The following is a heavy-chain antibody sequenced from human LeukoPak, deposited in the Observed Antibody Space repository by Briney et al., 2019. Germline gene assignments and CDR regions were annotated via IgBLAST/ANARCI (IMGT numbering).Heavy chain of an antibody. CDR3: ARAPAGHVLDF. D-gene: IGHD6-6*01. CDR1: GFTTSGNY. Sequence: GGSLRLSCAASGFTTSGNYMAWVRQAPVKGLEWVSVVSGGGTTDYAESVKGRFTISRDDSKNTLYLQMNSLRAEDTAVYYCARAPAGHVLDFWGQGSLVTVSS. V-gene: IGHV3-53*01. J-gene: IGHJ4*02. CDR2: VSGGGTT.